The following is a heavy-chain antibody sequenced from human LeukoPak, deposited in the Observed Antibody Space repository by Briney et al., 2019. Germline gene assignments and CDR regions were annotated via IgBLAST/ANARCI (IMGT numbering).Heavy chain of an antibody. CDR1: GLTFSSYS. Sequence: GGSLRLSCAASGLTFSSYSMNWVRQAPGKGLEWVSSISSSSSYIYYADSVKGRFTISRDNAKNSLYLQMNSLRAEDTAVYYCARGELGYCSGGSCKHDYWGQGTLVTVSS. CDR2: ISSSSSYI. J-gene: IGHJ4*02. V-gene: IGHV3-21*01. D-gene: IGHD2-15*01. CDR3: ARGELGYCSGGSCKHDY.